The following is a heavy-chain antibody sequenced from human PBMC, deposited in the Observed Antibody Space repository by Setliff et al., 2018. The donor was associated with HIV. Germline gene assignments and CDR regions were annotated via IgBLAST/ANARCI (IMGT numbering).Heavy chain of an antibody. J-gene: IGHJ6*03. V-gene: IGHV3-20*04. CDR3: ARGGAAADNYYYMDV. Sequence: GGSLRLSCAASGFTFDDYGMSWVRQAPGKGLEWVSGINWNGGSTGYADSVKGRFTISRDNVKNSLYLQMNSLRAEDTALYYCARGGAAADNYYYMDVWGKGTTVTVSS. D-gene: IGHD6-13*01. CDR2: INWNGGST. CDR1: GFTFDDYG.